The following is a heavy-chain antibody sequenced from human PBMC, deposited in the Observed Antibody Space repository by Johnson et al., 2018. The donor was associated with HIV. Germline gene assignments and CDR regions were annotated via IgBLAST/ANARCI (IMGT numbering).Heavy chain of an antibody. V-gene: IGHV3-30*14. Sequence: SCAASGFTFRSYAMHWVRQAPGKGLEWVAVISYDGSNKYYADSVKGRFTISRDNSKNTLYLQMNSLRAEDTAVYYCARDIIAVAGYDAFDIWGQGTMVTVSS. J-gene: IGHJ3*02. CDR2: ISYDGSNK. D-gene: IGHD6-19*01. CDR3: ARDIIAVAGYDAFDI. CDR1: GFTFRSYA.